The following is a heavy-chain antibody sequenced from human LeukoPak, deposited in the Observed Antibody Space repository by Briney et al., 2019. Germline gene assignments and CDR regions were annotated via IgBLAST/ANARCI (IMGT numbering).Heavy chain of an antibody. CDR3: AREKKAMATAFDY. D-gene: IGHD5-18*01. Sequence: SVKVSCKASGGTFSSYAISWVRQAPGQGLEWMGRIIPILGIANYAQKFQGRVTITADKSTSTAYMELSSLRSEDTAVYYCAREKKAMATAFDYWGQGTLVTVSS. CDR1: GGTFSSYA. J-gene: IGHJ4*02. V-gene: IGHV1-69*04. CDR2: IIPILGIA.